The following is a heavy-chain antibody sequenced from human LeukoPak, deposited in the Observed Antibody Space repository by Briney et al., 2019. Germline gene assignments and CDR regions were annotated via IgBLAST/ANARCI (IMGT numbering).Heavy chain of an antibody. D-gene: IGHD3-9*01. CDR2: ISAYNGNT. J-gene: IGHJ5*02. V-gene: IGHV1-18*01. Sequence: ASVKVSSKASGYTFTSYGISWVRQAPGQGLEWMGWISAYNGNTNYAQKLQGRVTMTTDTSTSTAYMELRSLRSDDTAVYYCARDGPPVLRYFDWFPQGGWFDPWGQGTLVTVSS. CDR1: GYTFTSYG. CDR3: ARDGPPVLRYFDWFPQGGWFDP.